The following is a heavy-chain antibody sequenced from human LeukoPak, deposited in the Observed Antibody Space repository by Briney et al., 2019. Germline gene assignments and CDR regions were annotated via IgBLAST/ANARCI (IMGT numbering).Heavy chain of an antibody. D-gene: IGHD3-9*01. V-gene: IGHV3-23*01. CDR3: AKHPNYDILTGGYFDY. Sequence: GGSLRLSCAASGFTFSSHGMSWVRQAPGKGLEWVSAISGSGGSTYYADSVKGRFTISRDNSKNTLYLQMNSLRAEDTAVYYCAKHPNYDILTGGYFDYWGQGTLVTVSS. CDR1: GFTFSSHG. CDR2: ISGSGGST. J-gene: IGHJ4*02.